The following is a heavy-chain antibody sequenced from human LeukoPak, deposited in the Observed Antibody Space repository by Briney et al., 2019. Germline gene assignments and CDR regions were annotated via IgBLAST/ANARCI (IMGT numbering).Heavy chain of an antibody. CDR3: ARVVGGSYYSANCFDY. D-gene: IGHD1-26*01. CDR2: ISAYNGNT. J-gene: IGHJ4*02. V-gene: IGHV1-18*01. Sequence: ASVKVSCKPSGYTFTSYGISWVRQAPGQGLEWMGWISAYNGNTNYAQKLQGRVTMTTDTSTSTAYMELRSLRSDDTAVYYCARVVGGSYYSANCFDYWGQGTLVIVSS. CDR1: GYTFTSYG.